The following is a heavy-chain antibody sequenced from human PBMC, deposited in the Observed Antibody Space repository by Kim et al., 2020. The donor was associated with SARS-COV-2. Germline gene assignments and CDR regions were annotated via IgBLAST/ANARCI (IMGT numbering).Heavy chain of an antibody. D-gene: IGHD3-9*01. Sequence: SLKSRVTISVDTSKNQFYLKLSCVTAADTAVYYCARVQYDILTGYSNFDYWGQGTLVTVSS. J-gene: IGHJ4*02. V-gene: IGHV4-59*01. CDR3: ARVQYDILTGYSNFDY.